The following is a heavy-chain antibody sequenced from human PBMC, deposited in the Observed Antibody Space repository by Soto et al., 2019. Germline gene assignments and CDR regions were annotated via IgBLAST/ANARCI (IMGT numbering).Heavy chain of an antibody. J-gene: IGHJ6*02. Sequence: GGSLRLSCAASGFTFDDYTMHWVRQAPGKGLEWVSLISWDGCSTYYADSVKGRFTISRDNSKNSLYLQMNSLRTEDTALYYCAKDIVATSYPYYYGMDVWGQGTTVTVSS. V-gene: IGHV3-43*01. CDR1: GFTFDDYT. D-gene: IGHD3-16*02. CDR3: AKDIVATSYPYYYGMDV. CDR2: ISWDGCST.